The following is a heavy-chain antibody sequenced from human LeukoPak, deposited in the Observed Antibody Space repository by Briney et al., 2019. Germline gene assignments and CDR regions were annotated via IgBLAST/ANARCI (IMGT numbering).Heavy chain of an antibody. CDR3: TKDGPGYDIFFEF. J-gene: IGHJ4*02. V-gene: IGHV3-23*01. D-gene: IGHD5-12*01. CDR1: GFTFSTQA. CDR2: IGGTDDRT. Sequence: GGSLRLSCAASGFTFSTQAMSWVRQAPGKGLEWVSTIGGTDDRTFYRDSVKGSFTISRDNSKNTLYLQVSSLRADDTAVYYCTKDGPGYDIFFEFWGQGTLVTVSS.